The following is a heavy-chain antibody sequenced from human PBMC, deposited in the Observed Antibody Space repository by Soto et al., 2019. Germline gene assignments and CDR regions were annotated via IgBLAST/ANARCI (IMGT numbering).Heavy chain of an antibody. CDR1: GGSISSSSYY. CDR3: ASPKITFYNWFDP. Sequence: QLQLQESGPGLVRPSETLSLTCTVSGGSISSSSYYWGWIRQPPGKGLEWIGSIYYSGSTYYTPSLKCRVTIAVDTSTDQVPLKLSSVTAADTAVYYCASPKITFYNWFDPWGQGTLVTVSS. J-gene: IGHJ5*02. CDR2: IYYSGST. D-gene: IGHD1-20*01. V-gene: IGHV4-39*01.